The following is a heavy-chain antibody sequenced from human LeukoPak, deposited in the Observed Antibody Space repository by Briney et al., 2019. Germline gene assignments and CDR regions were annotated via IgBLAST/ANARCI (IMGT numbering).Heavy chain of an antibody. D-gene: IGHD3-22*01. CDR3: AKGSYYDSSGSFYFDY. CDR1: GFTFSSFW. Sequence: GGSLTLSCAASGFTFSSFWMTWVRQAPGKGMEWVANIKHDGGVKYYVDSVKGRFTISRDNSKNTLYVQVNSLGTEDTAAYYCAKGSYYDSSGSFYFDYWGQGTLVTVSS. V-gene: IGHV3-7*03. CDR2: IKHDGGVK. J-gene: IGHJ4*02.